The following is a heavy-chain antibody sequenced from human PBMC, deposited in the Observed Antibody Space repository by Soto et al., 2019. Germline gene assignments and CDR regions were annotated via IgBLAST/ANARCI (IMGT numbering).Heavy chain of an antibody. Sequence: PSETMYITSTVSGGSISSGGYYWSWKSKHPGKGLEWIGYIYYSGSTYYNPSLKSRVTISVDTSKNQFSLKLSSVTAADTAVYYCARDQGTICTTLGSCWGYYYGMDVWGQGTTVTVSS. CDR3: ARDQGTICTTLGSCWGYYYGMDV. J-gene: IGHJ6*02. D-gene: IGHD3-16*01. CDR1: GGSISSGGYY. V-gene: IGHV4-31*03. CDR2: IYYSGST.